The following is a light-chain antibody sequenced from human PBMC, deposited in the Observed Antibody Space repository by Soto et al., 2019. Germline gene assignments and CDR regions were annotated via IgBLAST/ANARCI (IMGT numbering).Light chain of an antibody. V-gene: IGKV1-9*01. J-gene: IGKJ4*01. CDR3: QQLLT. CDR1: QGISSY. Sequence: DIQLTQSPSFLSASVGDRVTITCRASQGISSYLAWYQQKPGKAPKLLIYAASTLQSGVPSRFSGSGSGTEFTLTISSLQREDFATYYCQQLLTFGGGTKVEIK. CDR2: AAS.